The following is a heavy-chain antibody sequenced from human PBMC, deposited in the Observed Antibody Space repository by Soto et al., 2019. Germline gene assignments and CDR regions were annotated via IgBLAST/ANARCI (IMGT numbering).Heavy chain of an antibody. D-gene: IGHD2-8*02. CDR1: GDTFKGD. CDR2: INPNSGGT. V-gene: IGHV1-2*02. J-gene: IGHJ4*02. Sequence: SVKVSCRASGDTFKGDLHWVRQAPGQGLEWMGWINPNSGGTNYAQKFQGRVSMTSDSSTRTAYMELSRLRSDDTAVYYCARDWFAETTGDHYVAYWGQGTLVTVSS. CDR3: ARDWFAETTGDHYVAY.